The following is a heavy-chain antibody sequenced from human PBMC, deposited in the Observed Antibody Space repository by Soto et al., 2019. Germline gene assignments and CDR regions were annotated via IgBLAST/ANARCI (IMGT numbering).Heavy chain of an antibody. D-gene: IGHD6-19*01. CDR3: ARDGGEAGKRDYYYYGPDV. CDR2: ISGSASTI. CDR1: GFTFTLYE. J-gene: IGHJ6*02. V-gene: IGHV3-48*03. Sequence: GGSLRLSCTASGFTFTLYEMNWVRQAPGKGLEWISYISGSASTIYYADSVKGRFTISRDNEKNSLYLQLNSLRAEDKAVYYCARDGGEAGKRDYYYYGPDVWGHGTTMTVSS.